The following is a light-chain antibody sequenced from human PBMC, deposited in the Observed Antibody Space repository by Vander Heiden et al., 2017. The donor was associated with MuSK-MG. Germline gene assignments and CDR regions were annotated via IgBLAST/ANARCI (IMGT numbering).Light chain of an antibody. Sequence: DIQMTQSPSSLSASVGETVTITCRASQRIANYLSWYQQKPGKAPELLIYAASSLQSGVPSRFSGGKSGTDFTLTISRLQPEDFATYYCRQRDSAPLSFGGGTKVEIK. CDR3: RQRDSAPLS. CDR1: QRIANY. CDR2: AAS. V-gene: IGKV1-39*01. J-gene: IGKJ4*01.